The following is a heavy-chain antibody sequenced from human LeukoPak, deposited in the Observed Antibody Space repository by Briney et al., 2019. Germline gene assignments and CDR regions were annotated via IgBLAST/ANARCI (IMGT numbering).Heavy chain of an antibody. CDR1: GCSFSDDY. D-gene: IGHD3-3*01. J-gene: IGHJ4*02. CDR3: AKDVARFSHYFDY. V-gene: IGHV3-11*05. Sequence: GGSLRLSCAASGCSFSDDYMSWIRQAPGQGLEWVSYISNTGSYTNYADSVRGRFTISRDNAKNSLYLQMNSLSAEDTAIYYCAKDVARFSHYFDYWGQGSLVTVSS. CDR2: ISNTGSYT.